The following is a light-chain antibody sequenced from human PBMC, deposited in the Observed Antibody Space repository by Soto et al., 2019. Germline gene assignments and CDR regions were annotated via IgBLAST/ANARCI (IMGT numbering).Light chain of an antibody. CDR2: DAS. CDR1: QSVSSSY. Sequence: EIVLTQSPVTLSVSPVELSALSCLGRQSVSSSYLAWYQQKPGQAPRLLIYDASSRATGIPDRFSGGGSGTDFTLTISRLEPEDFAVYYCQQFSSYPLTFGGGTKVDIK. CDR3: QQFSSYPLT. V-gene: IGKV3-20*01. J-gene: IGKJ4*01.